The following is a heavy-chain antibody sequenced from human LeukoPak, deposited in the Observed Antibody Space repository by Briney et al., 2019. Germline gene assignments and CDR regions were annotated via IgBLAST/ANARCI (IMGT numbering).Heavy chain of an antibody. V-gene: IGHV4-34*01. Sequence: PSETLSLTCAVYGGSFSGHYWSWIRQPPGKGLEWIGEINHSGSTNYNPSLKSRVTISVDTSKNQFSLKLSSVTAADTAVYYCARSKRYYGSGSSNHNWFDPWGQGTLVTVSS. J-gene: IGHJ5*02. CDR3: ARSKRYYGSGSSNHNWFDP. D-gene: IGHD3-10*01. CDR2: INHSGST. CDR1: GGSFSGHY.